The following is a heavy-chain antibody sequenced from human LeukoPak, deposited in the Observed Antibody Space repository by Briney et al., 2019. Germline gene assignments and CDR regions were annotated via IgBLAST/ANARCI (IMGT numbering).Heavy chain of an antibody. CDR1: GFTFTNAW. CDR2: IKSKTDGGTT. J-gene: IGHJ6*02. V-gene: IGHV3-15*01. Sequence: GGSLRLSCAASGFTFTNAWMSWVRQAPGKGLEWIGRIKSKTDGGTTDYTAPVKGRFTISRDDSKNTLYLQMNSLKTEDTAVYYCTTGPFDYYGSASYLANGLDVWGQGTTVTVSS. CDR3: TTGPFDYYGSASYLANGLDV. D-gene: IGHD3-10*01.